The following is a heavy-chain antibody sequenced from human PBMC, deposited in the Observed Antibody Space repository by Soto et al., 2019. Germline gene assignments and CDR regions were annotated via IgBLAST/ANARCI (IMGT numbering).Heavy chain of an antibody. CDR3: AGPMGPGAPFDF. V-gene: IGHV5-51*03. J-gene: IGHJ4*02. CDR1: GYTFTSYW. D-gene: IGHD3-10*01. Sequence: EVQLVQSGAEVKKPGESLKISCKVSGYTFTSYWIGWVRQMPGKGLEWMGVIYPDDSDIRYSPSFQGQVTISADKSINNAHLQGDRLKAPGPAMDYCAGPMGPGAPFDFWGPGNPGNV. CDR2: IYPDDSDI.